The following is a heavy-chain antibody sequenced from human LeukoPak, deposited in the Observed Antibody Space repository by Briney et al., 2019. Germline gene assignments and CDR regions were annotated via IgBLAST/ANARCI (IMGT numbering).Heavy chain of an antibody. CDR3: AKDNPVLQY. CDR2: ISKDESNK. V-gene: IGHV3-30*18. J-gene: IGHJ4*02. CDR1: GFSFSTFG. Sequence: GGSLRLSCAASGFSFSTFGMHWVRQTPGKGLEWVSHISKDESNKYYADSVKGRFTISRDTSKNTLFLQMNSLRAEDTAVYYCAKDNPVLQYWGQGTLVTVSS.